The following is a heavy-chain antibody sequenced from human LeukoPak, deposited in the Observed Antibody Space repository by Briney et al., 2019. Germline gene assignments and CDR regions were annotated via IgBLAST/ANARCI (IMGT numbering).Heavy chain of an antibody. D-gene: IGHD6-19*01. CDR1: GGSISSGSYY. Sequence: PSETLSLTCTVSGGSISSGSYYWSWIRQPAGKGLEWIRRIYTSGSTNYNPSLKSRVTISVDTSKNQFSLKLSSVTAADTAVYYCARDTESSGPGTWGQGTLVTVSS. CDR3: ARDTESSGPGT. V-gene: IGHV4-61*02. CDR2: IYTSGST. J-gene: IGHJ5*02.